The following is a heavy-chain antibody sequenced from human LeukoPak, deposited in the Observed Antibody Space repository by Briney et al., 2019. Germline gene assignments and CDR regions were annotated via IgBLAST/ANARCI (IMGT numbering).Heavy chain of an antibody. J-gene: IGHJ4*02. CDR3: ARTSYSYPLDY. V-gene: IGHV4-59*01. Sequence: SETLSLTCTVSGGSISSYYWSWIRQPPGKGLEWIGYIYHSGSTNYNPSPKSRVTISVDTSKNQFSLKLSSVTAADTAVYYCARTSYSYPLDYWGQGTLVTVSS. D-gene: IGHD3-16*02. CDR1: GGSISSYY. CDR2: IYHSGST.